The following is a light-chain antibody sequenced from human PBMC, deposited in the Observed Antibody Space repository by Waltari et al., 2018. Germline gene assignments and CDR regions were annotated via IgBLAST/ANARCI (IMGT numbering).Light chain of an antibody. J-gene: IGKJ4*01. CDR1: QSVSSNF. Sequence: EIVLTQSPGTLSLSPGEIATLPCRASQSVSSNFLAWYLQNPGQAPRLLIYGASRGAVGIPDRFSGSGSGTDFTLTISRLEPEDFAVYYCQQYGSSPLTFGGGTKVEIK. V-gene: IGKV3-20*01. CDR3: QQYGSSPLT. CDR2: GAS.